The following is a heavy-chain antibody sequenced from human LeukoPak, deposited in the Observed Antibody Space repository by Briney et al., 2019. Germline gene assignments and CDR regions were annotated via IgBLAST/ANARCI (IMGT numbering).Heavy chain of an antibody. V-gene: IGHV3-7*01. CDR1: GFIFSTYS. CDR2: IKQDGSEK. Sequence: GGSLRLSCGASGFIFSTYSMTWVRQAPGKGLEWVANIKQDGSEKYYVDSVKGRFTISRDNAKNSLYLQMNSLRAEDTAVYYCARDLEEYCSGGSCSLFDYWGQGTLVTVSS. D-gene: IGHD2-15*01. J-gene: IGHJ4*02. CDR3: ARDLEEYCSGGSCSLFDY.